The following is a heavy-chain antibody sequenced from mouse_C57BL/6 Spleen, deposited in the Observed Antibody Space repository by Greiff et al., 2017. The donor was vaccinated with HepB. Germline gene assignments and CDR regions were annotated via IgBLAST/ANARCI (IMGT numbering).Heavy chain of an antibody. Sequence: QVQLKQSGAELVKPGASVKMSCKASGYTFTTYPIEWMKQNHGKSLEWIGNFHPYNDDTKYNEKFKGKAILTVEKSSSTVYLELSRLTSDDSAVYYCARTFYGSSDYYAMDYWGQDTSVTVSS. CDR3: ARTFYGSSDYYAMDY. D-gene: IGHD1-1*01. J-gene: IGHJ4*01. CDR2: FHPYNDDT. V-gene: IGHV1-47*01. CDR1: GYTFTTYP.